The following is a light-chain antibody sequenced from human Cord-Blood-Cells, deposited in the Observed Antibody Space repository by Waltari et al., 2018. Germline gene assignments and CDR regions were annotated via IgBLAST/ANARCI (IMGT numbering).Light chain of an antibody. V-gene: IGLV3-1*01. Sequence: SYELTQPPSVSVSPGQTATITCSGETLGDKYACWSQQKQGQSPLLVIYQDSKRPSGIPERFSGSNSGNTATLTISGTQAMDEADYYCQAWDSSTAVFGGGTKLTVL. CDR3: QAWDSSTAV. J-gene: IGLJ2*01. CDR2: QDS. CDR1: TLGDKY.